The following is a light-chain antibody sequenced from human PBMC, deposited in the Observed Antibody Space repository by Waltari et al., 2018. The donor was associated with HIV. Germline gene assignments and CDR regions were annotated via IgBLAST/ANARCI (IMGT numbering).Light chain of an antibody. J-gene: IGKJ4*01. CDR3: QQRSNWPPALT. Sequence: EIVLTQSPATLSLSPGERATLSCRASQSVSSYLAWYQKKPGQAPRLLIYDASNRATGIPARFSGSGSGTDLTLTISSLEPEDFAVYYCQQRSNWPPALTFGGGTKVEIK. CDR1: QSVSSY. CDR2: DAS. V-gene: IGKV3-11*01.